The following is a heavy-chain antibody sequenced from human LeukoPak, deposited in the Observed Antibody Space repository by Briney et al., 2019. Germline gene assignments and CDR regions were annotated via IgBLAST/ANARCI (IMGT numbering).Heavy chain of an antibody. CDR2: INHSGST. CDR1: GGFFSGYY. J-gene: IGHJ5*02. D-gene: IGHD2-2*01. CDR3: ARSIVVVPAGMTNWFDP. V-gene: IGHV4-34*01. Sequence: PSETLSLTCAVYGGFFSGYYWSWIRQPPGKGLEWIGEINHSGSTNYNPSLKSRVTISVDTSKNQFSLKLSSVTAADTAVYYCARSIVVVPAGMTNWFDPWGQGTLVTVSS.